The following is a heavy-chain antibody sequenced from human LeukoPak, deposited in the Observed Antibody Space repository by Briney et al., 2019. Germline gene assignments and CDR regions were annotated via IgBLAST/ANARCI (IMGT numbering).Heavy chain of an antibody. CDR1: GYSISSGYY. J-gene: IGHJ4*02. V-gene: IGHV4-38-2*02. CDR3: ARERGATGNFDY. CDR2: IYHSGST. Sequence: SETLSLTCTVSGYSISSGYYWGWIRQPPGKGLEWIGSIYHSGSTNYNPSLKSRVTISVDKSKNQFSLKLSSVTAADTAVYYCARERGATGNFDYWGQGTLVTVSS. D-gene: IGHD1-26*01.